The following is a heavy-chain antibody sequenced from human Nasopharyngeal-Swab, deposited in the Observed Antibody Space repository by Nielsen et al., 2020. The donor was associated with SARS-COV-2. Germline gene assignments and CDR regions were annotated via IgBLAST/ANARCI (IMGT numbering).Heavy chain of an antibody. Sequence: GSLRLSCAVYGGSFSGFYWNWIRQPPGRGLEWIGEINHNERTNYNPSLKSRITLSVDTSNKQVSLKMRSVTAADTAVYYCARAGQVGDAFVGLDVWGQGTTVTVSS. D-gene: IGHD3-16*01. CDR3: ARAGQVGDAFVGLDV. J-gene: IGHJ6*02. CDR2: INHNERT. CDR1: GGSFSGFY. V-gene: IGHV4-34*01.